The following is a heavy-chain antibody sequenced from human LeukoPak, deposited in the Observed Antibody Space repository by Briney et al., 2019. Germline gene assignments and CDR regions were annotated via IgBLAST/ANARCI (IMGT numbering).Heavy chain of an antibody. CDR3: ARASYGGPLLGPGDY. CDR2: IYYSGST. V-gene: IGHV4-59*01. Sequence: SETLSLTCTVSGGSISSYYWSWIRQPPGKGLEWIGYIYYSGSTNYNPSLKSRVTISVDTSKNQFSLKLSSVTAADTAVYHCARASYGGPLLGPGDYWGQGTLVTVSS. J-gene: IGHJ4*02. D-gene: IGHD4-23*01. CDR1: GGSISSYY.